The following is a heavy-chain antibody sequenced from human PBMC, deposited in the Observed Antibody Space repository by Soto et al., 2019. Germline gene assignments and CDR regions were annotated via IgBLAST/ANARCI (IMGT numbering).Heavy chain of an antibody. V-gene: IGHV1-2*02. Sequence: GASVKVSCKASGYTFTGYYMHWVRQAPGQGLEWMGWINPNSGGTNYAQKFQGRVTMTRDTSISTAYMELSRLRSDDTAVYYCARVRFLEWSNYYYYGMDVWGQGTTVTVSS. CDR1: GYTFTGYY. D-gene: IGHD3-3*01. J-gene: IGHJ6*02. CDR3: ARVRFLEWSNYYYYGMDV. CDR2: INPNSGGT.